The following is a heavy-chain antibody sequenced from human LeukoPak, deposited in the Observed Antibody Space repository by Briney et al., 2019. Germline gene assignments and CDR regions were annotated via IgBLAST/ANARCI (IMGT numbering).Heavy chain of an antibody. J-gene: IGHJ1*01. Sequence: SETLSLTCAVSGYSISSGYYWGWIRQPPGKGLEWIGSIYHSGSTYYNPSLKSRVTISVDTSKNQFSLKLSSVTAADTAVYYCARLTSSNWYIQHWGQGTLVTVSS. CDR2: IYHSGST. CDR1: GYSISSGYY. CDR3: ARLTSSNWYIQH. D-gene: IGHD6-13*01. V-gene: IGHV4-38-2*01.